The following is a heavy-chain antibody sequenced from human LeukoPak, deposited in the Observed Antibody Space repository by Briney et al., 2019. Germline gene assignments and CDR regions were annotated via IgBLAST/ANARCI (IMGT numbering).Heavy chain of an antibody. D-gene: IGHD2-2*01. V-gene: IGHV3-30*04. CDR2: ISYDGSNK. J-gene: IGHJ6*02. Sequence: GFLRLSCAASGFTFSSYAMHWVRQAPGKGLEWVAVISYDGSNKYYADSVKGRFTISRDNSKNTLYLQMNSLRAEDTAVYYCARDWRYCSSTSCYYYYYGMDVWGQGTTVTVSS. CDR3: ARDWRYCSSTSCYYYYYGMDV. CDR1: GFTFSSYA.